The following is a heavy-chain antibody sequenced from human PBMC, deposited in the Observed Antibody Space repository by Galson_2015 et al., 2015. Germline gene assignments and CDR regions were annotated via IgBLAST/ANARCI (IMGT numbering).Heavy chain of an antibody. Sequence: SLRLSCAASGFTFSSYAMSWVRLAPGKGLECVSAISSSDSSTYYADSVKGRFTISRDNSKNALYLQMNSLRAEDTAVYYCAKGIGATVTTIDYWGQGTLVTVYS. V-gene: IGHV3-23*01. CDR2: ISSSDSST. J-gene: IGHJ4*02. D-gene: IGHD4-11*01. CDR3: AKGIGATVTTIDY. CDR1: GFTFSSYA.